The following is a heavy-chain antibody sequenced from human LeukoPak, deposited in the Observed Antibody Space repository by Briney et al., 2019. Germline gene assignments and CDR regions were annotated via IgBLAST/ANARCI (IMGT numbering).Heavy chain of an antibody. Sequence: PGGSLRLSCAASGFTVSSNYMSWVRQAPGKGLEWVSYISSSGSAIYYADSVKGRFTISRDNAKNSLYLQMNSLRAEDTAVYYCASEPLRAAMVMYWGQGTLVTVSS. CDR2: ISSSGSAI. D-gene: IGHD5-18*01. V-gene: IGHV3-11*01. J-gene: IGHJ4*02. CDR1: GFTVSSNY. CDR3: ASEPLRAAMVMY.